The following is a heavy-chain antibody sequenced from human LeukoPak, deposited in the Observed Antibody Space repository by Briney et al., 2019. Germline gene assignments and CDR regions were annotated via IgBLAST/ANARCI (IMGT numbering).Heavy chain of an antibody. CDR2: INSDGSST. CDR1: GFTFSSYW. CDR3: ARGQDYYYYYMDV. V-gene: IGHV3-74*01. J-gene: IGHJ6*03. Sequence: GGSLRLSCAASGFTFSSYWMHWVRQAPGKGLVWVSRINSDGSSTSYADSVKGRFTISRDNAKNTLYLQMNSLRAEDTAVYYCARGQDYYYYYMDVWGKGTTVTIS.